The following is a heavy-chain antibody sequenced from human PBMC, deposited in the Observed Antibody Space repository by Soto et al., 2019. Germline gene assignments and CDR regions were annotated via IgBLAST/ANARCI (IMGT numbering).Heavy chain of an antibody. J-gene: IGHJ4*02. Sequence: QVQLVESGGGVVQPGRSLRLSCAASGFTFSTYGMHWVRQAPGKGLEWVASIWYDGSEKYYSDSVKGRVTISRDKSKNTLYLRMNSLRGEDTAVYYCARWWLSGGYEFDYWGQGTLVTVSS. CDR1: GFTFSTYG. D-gene: IGHD5-12*01. CDR3: ARWWLSGGYEFDY. CDR2: IWYDGSEK. V-gene: IGHV3-33*01.